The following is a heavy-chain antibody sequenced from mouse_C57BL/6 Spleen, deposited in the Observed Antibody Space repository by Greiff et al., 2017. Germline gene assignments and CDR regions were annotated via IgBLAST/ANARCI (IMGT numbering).Heavy chain of an antibody. Sequence: EVQLQQSGPELVKPGASVKISCKASGYTFTDYYMNWVKQSHGKSLEWIGDINPNNGGTSYNQKFKGKATLPVDKSSSTAYMELRSLTSEDSAVYYCAREEDGPFAYWGQGTLVTVSA. CDR1: GYTFTDYY. V-gene: IGHV1-26*01. CDR2: INPNNGGT. D-gene: IGHD2-3*01. J-gene: IGHJ3*01. CDR3: AREEDGPFAY.